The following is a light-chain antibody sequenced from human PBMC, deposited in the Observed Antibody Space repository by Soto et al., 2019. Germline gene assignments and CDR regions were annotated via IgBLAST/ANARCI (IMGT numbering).Light chain of an antibody. Sequence: IQLTQSPSSLSASVGDRVTITCLASQGIGSYLAWYQQKPGEAPKLLIFAASTLQSGVPSRFSGSGSGTDFTLTISSLQAEDFATYYCQHYNSYSEAFGQGTKVDIK. V-gene: IGKV1-9*01. CDR3: QHYNSYSEA. J-gene: IGKJ1*01. CDR2: AAS. CDR1: QGIGSY.